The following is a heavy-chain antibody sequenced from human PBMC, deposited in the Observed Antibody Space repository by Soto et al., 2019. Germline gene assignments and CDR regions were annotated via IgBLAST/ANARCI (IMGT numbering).Heavy chain of an antibody. CDR1: GYTFTSYD. CDR2: MNPNSGNT. CDR3: ARGLRHYYYYGMDV. V-gene: IGHV1-8*01. J-gene: IGHJ6*02. Sequence: ASVKVSCKASGYTFTSYDINWVRQATGQGLEWMGWMNPNSGNTGYAQKFQGRVTMTRNTSISTAYMELSSLRSEDTAVYYCARGLRHYYYYGMDVWRQGTTVTVSS.